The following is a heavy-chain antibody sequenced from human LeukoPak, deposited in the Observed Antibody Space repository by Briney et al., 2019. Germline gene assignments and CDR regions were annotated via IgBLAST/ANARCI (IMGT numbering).Heavy chain of an antibody. J-gene: IGHJ5*02. CDR1: GGSMRTGLYY. Sequence: SETLSLTCAVSGGSMRTGLYYWNWIRQPAGKGLEWIGRIYPSGNTNYNPSLESRVTISVDTAKNQFSLKLISVTAADKALYYCARGQYDFWSGYDVNWFDPWGQGTLVTVSS. D-gene: IGHD3-3*01. CDR3: ARGQYDFWSGYDVNWFDP. CDR2: IYPSGNT. V-gene: IGHV4-61*02.